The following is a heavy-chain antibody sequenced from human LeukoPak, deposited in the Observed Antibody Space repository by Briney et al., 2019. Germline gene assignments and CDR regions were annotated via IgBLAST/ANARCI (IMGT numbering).Heavy chain of an antibody. CDR1: GFIFSTYG. CDR3: ARDGGRYSFDY. D-gene: IGHD3-16*01. J-gene: IGHJ4*02. V-gene: IGHV3-33*01. CDR2: IWDDGSNK. Sequence: GGSLRLSCAASGFIFSTYGMHWVRQAPGKGLEWVAVIWDDGSNKNYADSVKGRVTISRDNSQNTLHLQMNSLRAEDTAISYCARDGGRYSFDYWGQGTLVTVSS.